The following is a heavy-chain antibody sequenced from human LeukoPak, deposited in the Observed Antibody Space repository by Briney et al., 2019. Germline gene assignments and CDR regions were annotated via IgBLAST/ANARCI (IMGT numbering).Heavy chain of an antibody. Sequence: GGSLRLSCVGSGFIFSIEGMNWVRLAPGKGLEWVSSISGSSTYTYYADSVKGRFTISRDNSKNTLYLQMNSLRAEDTAVYYYAKAGIAVPATPEYCGQGTQVTVSS. CDR1: GFIFSIEG. CDR3: AKAGIAVPATPEY. J-gene: IGHJ4*02. CDR2: ISGSSTYT. V-gene: IGHV3-21*04. D-gene: IGHD6-19*01.